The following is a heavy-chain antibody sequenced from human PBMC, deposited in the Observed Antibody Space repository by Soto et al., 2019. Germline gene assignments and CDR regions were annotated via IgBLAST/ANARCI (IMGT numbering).Heavy chain of an antibody. V-gene: IGHV1-69*01. CDR1: GGTFSSYR. J-gene: IGHJ4*02. Sequence: QVQLVQSGAEVKKPGSSVKVSCKASGGTFSSYRINWVRQAPGQGLEWVGGIVPIYRTADYAQKSQGRVTITADESARTAYMELSSMKSQDTAVYYCARDYGAKRSSSWGQGTLVTVSS. CDR3: ARDYGAKRSSS. CDR2: IVPIYRTA. D-gene: IGHD6-13*01.